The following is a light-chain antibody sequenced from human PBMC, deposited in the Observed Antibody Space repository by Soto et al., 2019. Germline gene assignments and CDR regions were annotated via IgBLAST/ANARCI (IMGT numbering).Light chain of an antibody. CDR1: QSISSW. CDR3: QQYNSFPYT. CDR2: DAS. J-gene: IGKJ2*01. Sequence: DIQMTQSPSTLSASVGDRVTITCRASQSISSWLAWYQQKPGKAPKVLIYDASSLESGVPSRFSGSGSGTEFTLTISSLQPDDFAIYYCQQYNSFPYTFGQGTKLEIK. V-gene: IGKV1-5*01.